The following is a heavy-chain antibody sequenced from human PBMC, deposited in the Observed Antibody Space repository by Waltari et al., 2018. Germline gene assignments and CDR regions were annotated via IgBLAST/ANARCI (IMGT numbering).Heavy chain of an antibody. CDR3: ARDYCDRTNCHGMDV. CDR2: ISYNERNI. Sequence: QVQLVESGGGVVQPGRSLRLSCAASEFTFSSYAMDWVRQAPGQGLAWVAVISYNERNIYYVDSVKGRFTISRDNSKKMLYLQMNSLRDEDTAVYYCARDYCDRTNCHGMDVWGQGTTVTVSS. CDR1: EFTFSSYA. V-gene: IGHV3-30*04. J-gene: IGHJ6*02. D-gene: IGHD3-22*01.